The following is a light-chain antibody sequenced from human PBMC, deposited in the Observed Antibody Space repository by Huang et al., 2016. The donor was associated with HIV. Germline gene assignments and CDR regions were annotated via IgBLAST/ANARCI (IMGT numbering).Light chain of an antibody. CDR2: WAS. Sequence: DIIMTQSPDSLAVSLGERATLNCRSSQSVYSSSTSKDYMAWFQQKPGQPPRLLLFWASTREAGVPDRFSGSGSGTHFTLTIANLEAEDAAIYYCQQCYSSPQTFGQGTRVEVK. CDR3: QQCYSSPQT. V-gene: IGKV4-1*01. J-gene: IGKJ1*01. CDR1: QSVYSSSTSKDY.